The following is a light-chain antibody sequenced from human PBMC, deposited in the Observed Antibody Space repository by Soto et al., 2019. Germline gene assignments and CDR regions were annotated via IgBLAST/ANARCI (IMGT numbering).Light chain of an antibody. Sequence: EIVLTQSPGTLSLSPGERATLSCGASQSVSFNYLAWYQQKVGLAPRLLIYDASRRDTGTPDRFSGSGSWTDFNLTISRLEPEDFAVYVCQQYGSSPYTFGQGTNLEIK. V-gene: IGKV3D-20*01. J-gene: IGKJ2*01. CDR3: QQYGSSPYT. CDR2: DAS. CDR1: QSVSFNY.